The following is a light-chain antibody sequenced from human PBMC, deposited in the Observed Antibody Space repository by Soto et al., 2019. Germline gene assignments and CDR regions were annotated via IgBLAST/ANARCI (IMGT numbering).Light chain of an antibody. CDR1: SSNIGNNY. CDR3: GAWDDSLSGWV. CDR2: INR. Sequence: QSVLTQPPSASGTPGQRVTISCSGSSSNIGNNYVYWYQQLPETAPKLLIYINRQRPSGVPDRFSGSKSGTSASLAISGLRSEDEADYHCGAWDDSLSGWVFGGGTKLTVL. J-gene: IGLJ3*02. V-gene: IGLV1-47*01.